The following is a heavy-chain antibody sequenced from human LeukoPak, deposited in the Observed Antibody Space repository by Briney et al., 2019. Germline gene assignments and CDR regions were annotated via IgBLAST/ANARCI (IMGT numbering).Heavy chain of an antibody. CDR1: GGSFSGYY. CDR3: ARPSSPAAGSYNWFDP. V-gene: IGHV4-34*01. CDR2: INHSGST. D-gene: IGHD6-25*01. J-gene: IGHJ5*02. Sequence: PSETLSLTCAVYGGSFSGYYWSWIRQPPGKGLEWIGEINHSGSTNYNPSLKSRVTISVDTSKNQFSLKLSSVTAADTAVYYCARPSSPAAGSYNWFDPWGQGTLVTVSS.